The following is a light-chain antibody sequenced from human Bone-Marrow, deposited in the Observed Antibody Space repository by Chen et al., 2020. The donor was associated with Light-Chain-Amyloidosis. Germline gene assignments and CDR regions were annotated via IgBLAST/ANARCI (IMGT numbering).Light chain of an antibody. J-gene: IGLJ3*02. Sequence: SYALPQPSSVSAAPGHTATIARGGNNIASTSVHWYQQTPVQAPLLVVYDDSDRPSGIPERLSGSNSGNTATLTISRVEAGDEAVYYCQVWDRSSDRPVFGGGTKLTVL. V-gene: IGLV3-21*02. CDR2: DDS. CDR1: NIASTS. CDR3: QVWDRSSDRPV.